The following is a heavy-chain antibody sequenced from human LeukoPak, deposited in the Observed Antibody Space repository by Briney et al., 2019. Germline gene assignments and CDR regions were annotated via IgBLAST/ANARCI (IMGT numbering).Heavy chain of an antibody. J-gene: IGHJ4*02. Sequence: GGSLRLSCAASGFTLSRHPICWVRQAPGKGLEWVAGISYDGGTKYYAHSVKGGFTISGDNSKNTVYLQMNSVRAEDTAVYYCARVIGRDCSSTSCYVYYWGERTLLTASS. D-gene: IGHD2-2*01. V-gene: IGHV3-30*04. CDR2: ISYDGGTK. CDR1: GFTLSRHP. CDR3: ARVIGRDCSSTSCYVYY.